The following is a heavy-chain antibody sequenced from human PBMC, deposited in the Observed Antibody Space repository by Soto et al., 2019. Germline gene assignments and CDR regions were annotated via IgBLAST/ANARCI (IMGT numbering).Heavy chain of an antibody. D-gene: IGHD1-26*01. V-gene: IGHV1-69*13. J-gene: IGHJ3*02. CDR1: GGTFSSYA. Sequence: SSVKVSCKASGGTFSSYAISWVRQAPGQGLEWMGGIIPIFGTANYAQKFQGRVTITADESTSTAYMELSSLRSEDTAVYYCARLSKRYSGSYDDAFDIWGQGTMVTVS. CDR2: IIPIFGTA. CDR3: ARLSKRYSGSYDDAFDI.